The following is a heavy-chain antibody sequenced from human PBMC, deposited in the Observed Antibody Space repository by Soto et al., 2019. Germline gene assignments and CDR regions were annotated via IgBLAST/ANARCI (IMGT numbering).Heavy chain of an antibody. Sequence: SETLSLTCTVSGGSISSYYWSWIRQPPGKGLEWIGYIYYSGSTNYNPSLKSRVTISVDTSKNQFSLKLSSVTAADTAVYYCARVPRGYSYGVDYWGQGTLVTVSS. CDR2: IYYSGST. CDR3: ARVPRGYSYGVDY. V-gene: IGHV4-59*01. CDR1: GGSISSYY. J-gene: IGHJ4*02. D-gene: IGHD5-18*01.